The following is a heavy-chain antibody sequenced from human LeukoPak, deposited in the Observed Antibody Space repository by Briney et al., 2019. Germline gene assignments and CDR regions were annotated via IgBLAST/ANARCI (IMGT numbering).Heavy chain of an antibody. Sequence: GGSLRLSCAASGFTFSGSAMHWVRQASGKGLEWVGRIRSKANSYATAYAASVEGRFTISRDDSKNTAYLQMNSLKTEDTAVYYCTRRGYSYGPADYYYYMDVWGKGTTVTVSS. J-gene: IGHJ6*03. CDR3: TRRGYSYGPADYYYYMDV. CDR1: GFTFSGSA. V-gene: IGHV3-73*01. CDR2: IRSKANSYAT. D-gene: IGHD5-18*01.